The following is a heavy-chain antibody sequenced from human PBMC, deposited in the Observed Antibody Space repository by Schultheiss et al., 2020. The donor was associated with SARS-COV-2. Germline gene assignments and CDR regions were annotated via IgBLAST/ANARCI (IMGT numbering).Heavy chain of an antibody. CDR2: IYYSGST. Sequence: SETLSLTCTVSGGSISSSSYYWGWIRQPPGKGLEWIGSIYYSGSTYYNPSLKSRVTISVDTSKNQFSLKLSSVTAADTAVYYCARLDSYGYGDYWGQGTLVTVSS. CDR3: ARLDSYGYGDY. CDR1: GGSISSSSYY. J-gene: IGHJ4*02. V-gene: IGHV4-39*01. D-gene: IGHD5-18*01.